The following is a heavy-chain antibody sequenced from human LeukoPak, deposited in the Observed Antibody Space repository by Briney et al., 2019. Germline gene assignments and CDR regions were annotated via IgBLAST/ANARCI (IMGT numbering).Heavy chain of an antibody. J-gene: IGHJ6*02. D-gene: IGHD3-3*01. CDR3: ARGSRSVGMDV. Sequence: SETLSLTCTVSGGSISSYYWSWVRQPPGKGLEWIGYIYYSGSTNYNPSLKSRVTISVDTSKNQFSLKLSSVTAADTAVYYCARGSRSVGMDVWGQGTTVTVSS. CDR1: GGSISSYY. V-gene: IGHV4-59*01. CDR2: IYYSGST.